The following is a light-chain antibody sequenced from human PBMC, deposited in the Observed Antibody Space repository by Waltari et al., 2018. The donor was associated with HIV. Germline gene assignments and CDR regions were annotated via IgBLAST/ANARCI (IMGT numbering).Light chain of an antibody. CDR2: RNN. CDR1: NSTIGSNF. CDR3: ASWDDGLRGHV. J-gene: IGLJ1*01. V-gene: IGLV1-47*01. Sequence: QSGLTQPPSASGTPGPRLSISCAGNNSTIGSNFVFWYPQIPGAAPTLLVYRNNQRPSGVGDRFSGSRSGASASLVISGLRVEDEADYYCASWDDGLRGHVFGSGTTVSV.